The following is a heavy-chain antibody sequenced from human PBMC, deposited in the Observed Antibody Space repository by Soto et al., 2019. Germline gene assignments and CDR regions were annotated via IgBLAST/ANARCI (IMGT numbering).Heavy chain of an antibody. D-gene: IGHD3-10*01. J-gene: IGHJ5*02. V-gene: IGHV4-31*03. CDR1: GGSISSGGYY. Sequence: QVQLQESGPGLVKPSQTLSLTCTVSGGSISSGGYYWSWIRQHPGKGLEWIGYIYYSGSTYYNPSLKSRVTISVDTSKNQFSLKLSSVTAADTAVYYCARVTPGGVTMIRWFDPWGQGTLVTVSS. CDR3: ARVTPGGVTMIRWFDP. CDR2: IYYSGST.